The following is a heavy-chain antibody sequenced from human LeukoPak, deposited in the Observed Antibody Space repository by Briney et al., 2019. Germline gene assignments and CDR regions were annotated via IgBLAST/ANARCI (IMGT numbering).Heavy chain of an antibody. CDR3: AREVPSWFGEYREAFDI. CDR2: SNDSGGT. V-gene: IGHV4-34*01. D-gene: IGHD3-10*01. Sequence: SETLSLTCAVYGGTFSGYYWSWIRQPPGKRLEWVGESNDSGGTNYNPSLKSRVTILADKSKNQVSLKLTSVTAADTAVYYCAREVPSWFGEYREAFDIWGQGTMVTVSS. J-gene: IGHJ3*02. CDR1: GGTFSGYY.